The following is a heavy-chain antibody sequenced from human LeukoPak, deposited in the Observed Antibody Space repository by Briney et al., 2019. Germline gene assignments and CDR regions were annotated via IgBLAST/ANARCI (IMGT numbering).Heavy chain of an antibody. D-gene: IGHD2-2*01. J-gene: IGHJ5*02. CDR3: ARSYCSSSICYARATGWFDP. CDR1: GYTFTRYG. CDR2: ITAYCGNT. Sequence: ASVKVSCKASGYTFTRYGISWVRQAPGQGLEWMGWITAYCGNTNCAQKFQGRVTMTTDTSTSTAYMELTSLRSDDTAVYYCARSYCSSSICYARATGWFDPWGQGTLVTVSS. V-gene: IGHV1-18*01.